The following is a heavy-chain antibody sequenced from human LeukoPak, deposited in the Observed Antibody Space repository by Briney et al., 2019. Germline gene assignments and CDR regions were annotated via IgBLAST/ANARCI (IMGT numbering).Heavy chain of an antibody. CDR2: ISSSSSYI. V-gene: IGHV3-21*01. Sequence: GGSLRLSCAASGFTFSSYSMNWVRQAPGKGLEWVSSISSSSSYIYYADSVKGRFTISRDNAKNSLYLQMNSLRAEDTAVYYCARDPVIVGATRFDYWGQGTLVTVSS. CDR1: GFTFSSYS. CDR3: ARDPVIVGATRFDY. D-gene: IGHD1-26*01. J-gene: IGHJ4*02.